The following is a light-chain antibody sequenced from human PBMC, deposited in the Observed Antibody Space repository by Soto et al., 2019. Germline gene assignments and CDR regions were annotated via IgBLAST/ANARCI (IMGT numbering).Light chain of an antibody. CDR2: DVT. J-gene: IGLJ1*01. Sequence: QSVLTQPASVSGSPGQSITISCTGTSSDVGGYNRVSWYQQHPGKAPKLMIYDVTIRPSGFSNRFSGSKSGTTASLTISGLQAEDEAEYYCSSYTTSSTLEGVFGTGTKLTVL. CDR3: SSYTTSSTLEGV. V-gene: IGLV2-14*01. CDR1: SSDVGGYNR.